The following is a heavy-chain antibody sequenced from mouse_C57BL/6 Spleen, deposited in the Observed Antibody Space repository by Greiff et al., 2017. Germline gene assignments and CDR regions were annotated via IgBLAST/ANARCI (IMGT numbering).Heavy chain of an antibody. Sequence: QVQLQQSGAELVRPGTSVKVSCKASGYAFTNYLIEWVKQRPGQGLEWIGVINPGSGGTNYNEKFKGKATLTADKSSSTAYMQLSSLTSEDSAVYFCARGGLRQGGRPDYWGQGTTLTVSS. CDR1: GYAFTNYL. V-gene: IGHV1-54*01. J-gene: IGHJ2*01. CDR3: ARGGLRQGGRPDY. D-gene: IGHD2-4*01. CDR2: INPGSGGT.